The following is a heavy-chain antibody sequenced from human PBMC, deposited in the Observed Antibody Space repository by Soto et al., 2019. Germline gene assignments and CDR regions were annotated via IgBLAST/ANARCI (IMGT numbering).Heavy chain of an antibody. D-gene: IGHD1-7*01. CDR1: GFSFSGSN. CDR2: IKTKPNSYAT. V-gene: IGHV3-73*01. CDR3: FVRNSQTQVVDY. Sequence: EVQLVESGGGLVQPGGSLKLSCAASGFSFSGSNMHWVRQASGKGLEWIGRIKTKPNSYATEDAASVKGRFNISRDDAKSTAYLQMNSLKTEDTAVYYCFVRNSQTQVVDYWGQGTLVTVSS. J-gene: IGHJ4*02.